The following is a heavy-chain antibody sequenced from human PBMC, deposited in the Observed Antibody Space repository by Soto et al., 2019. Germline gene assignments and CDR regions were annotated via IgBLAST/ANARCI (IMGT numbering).Heavy chain of an antibody. V-gene: IGHV3-30*03. Sequence: QVQLVESGGGVVQPGRSLRLSCAASGFTFSSYGMHWVRQAPGKGLEWVAVISHDGSNKYYADSVKGRFTISRDNSKNTLYLQMDSLRAEDTAVYYCAMPTAYNSSWFGLIDYWGQGALLTVSS. CDR3: AMPTAYNSSWFGLIDY. J-gene: IGHJ4*02. CDR2: ISHDGSNK. D-gene: IGHD6-13*01. CDR1: GFTFSSYG.